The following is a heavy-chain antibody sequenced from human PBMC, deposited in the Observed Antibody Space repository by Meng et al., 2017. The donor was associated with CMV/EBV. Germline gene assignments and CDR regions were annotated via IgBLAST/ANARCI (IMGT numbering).Heavy chain of an antibody. Sequence: GGSLRLSCAASGFTFSSYWMSWVRQAPGKGLEWVANIKQDGSEKYYVDSVKGRFTISRDNAKNSLYLQMNSLRAEDTAVYYCARDELYYYDSSGYKFDYWGQGTTVTVSS. V-gene: IGHV3-7*01. J-gene: IGHJ4*03. CDR2: IKQDGSEK. CDR3: ARDELYYYDSSGYKFDY. CDR1: GFTFSSYW. D-gene: IGHD3-22*01.